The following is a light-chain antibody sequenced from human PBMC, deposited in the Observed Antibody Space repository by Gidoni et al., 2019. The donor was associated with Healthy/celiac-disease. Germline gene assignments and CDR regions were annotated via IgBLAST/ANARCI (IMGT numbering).Light chain of an antibody. Sequence: EIVMTQSPATLSVSPGERANLSCRASQSVSSNLAWYQQKPGQAPRLLIYGASIRATGIPARFSGSGSGTEFTLTISILQSEDFAVYYCQQYNNWPSWTFGQGTKVEIK. CDR2: GAS. J-gene: IGKJ1*01. CDR1: QSVSSN. CDR3: QQYNNWPSWT. V-gene: IGKV3D-15*03.